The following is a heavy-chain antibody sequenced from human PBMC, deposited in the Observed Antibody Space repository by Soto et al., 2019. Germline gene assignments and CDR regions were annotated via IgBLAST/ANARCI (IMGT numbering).Heavy chain of an antibody. CDR3: ERIYSGYAGSPAYFDY. Sequence: SQTLSLTCAITGDSVSSNSAGWSWVRQSPSRGLEWLGRTYYRSKWYYEYAVSVRGRITINPDTSKNQYSLQLDPVDTATYYCERIYSGYAGSPAYFDYWGQGTLVTVSS. V-gene: IGHV6-1*01. CDR2: TYYRSKWYY. D-gene: IGHD5-12*01. J-gene: IGHJ4*02. CDR1: GDSVSSNSAG.